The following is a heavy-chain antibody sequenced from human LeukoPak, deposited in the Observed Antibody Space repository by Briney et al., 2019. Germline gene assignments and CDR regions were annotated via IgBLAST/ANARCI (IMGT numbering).Heavy chain of an antibody. Sequence: PGGSLRLSCAASGFTFSNYWMSWVRQVPGKGLEWVANIKQDGSEKYCVDSVKGRFTISRDNAKNSLYLQMNSLRAEDTAVYYYAKKEVQLERRGAFDIWGQGTMVTVSS. CDR3: AKKEVQLERRGAFDI. D-gene: IGHD1-1*01. CDR1: GFTFSNYW. J-gene: IGHJ3*02. V-gene: IGHV3-7*02. CDR2: IKQDGSEK.